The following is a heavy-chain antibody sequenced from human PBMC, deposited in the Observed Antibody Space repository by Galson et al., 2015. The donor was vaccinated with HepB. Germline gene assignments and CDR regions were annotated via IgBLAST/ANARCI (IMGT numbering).Heavy chain of an antibody. CDR3: ARLEAHYGGNSDPYYYGMDV. CDR1: GYSFTSYW. CDR2: IDPSDSYT. J-gene: IGHJ6*02. V-gene: IGHV5-10-1*01. Sequence: QSGAEVKKPGESLRISCKGSGYSFTSYWISWVRQMPGKGLEWMGRIDPSDSYTNYSPSFQGHVTISADKSISTAYLQWSSLKASDTAMYYCARLEAHYGGNSDPYYYGMDVWGQGTTVTVSS. D-gene: IGHD4-23*01.